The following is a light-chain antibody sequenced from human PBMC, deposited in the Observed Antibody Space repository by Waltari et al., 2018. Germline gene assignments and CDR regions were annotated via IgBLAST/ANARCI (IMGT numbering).Light chain of an antibody. CDR3: GSYAGSSTPL. CDR2: EVS. V-gene: IGLV2-23*02. J-gene: IGLJ2*01. Sequence: QSALTQPASVSGSPGQSITISCTGTSSDVGSYNLVSWYQQHPGKAPKLMIYEVSKRPSGVSNRLSGSKSANTAFLTISGLHAEDEAYYCCGSYAGSSTPLFGGGTKLTVL. CDR1: SSDVGSYNL.